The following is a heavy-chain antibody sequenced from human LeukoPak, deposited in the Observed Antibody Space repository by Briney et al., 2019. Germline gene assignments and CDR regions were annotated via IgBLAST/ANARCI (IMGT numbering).Heavy chain of an antibody. CDR3: ASLSSDYGDYLYFDY. CDR2: INPSGDST. J-gene: IGHJ4*02. CDR1: GYTFTSYY. V-gene: IGHV1-46*01. Sequence: APVKVSCKASGYTFTSYYMHWVRQAPGQGLEWMGIINPSGDSTSYAQKFQGRVTMTRDTSTSTVYMELSSLRSEDTAVYYCASLSSDYGDYLYFDYWGQGTLVTVSS. D-gene: IGHD4-17*01.